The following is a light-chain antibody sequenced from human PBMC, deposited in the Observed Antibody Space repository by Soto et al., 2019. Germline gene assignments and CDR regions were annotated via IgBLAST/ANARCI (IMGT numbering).Light chain of an antibody. CDR3: QQYNNWPPLT. V-gene: IGKV3-15*01. CDR1: QSVSSN. Sequence: EIVMTQSPATLSVSPGERATLSCRASQSVSSNLPWYQQKPGQAPRLLIHGASTRATGIPARFSGSGSGTEFTLTISSLQSEDFAVYYCQQYNNWPPLTFGPGTKVDIK. J-gene: IGKJ3*01. CDR2: GAS.